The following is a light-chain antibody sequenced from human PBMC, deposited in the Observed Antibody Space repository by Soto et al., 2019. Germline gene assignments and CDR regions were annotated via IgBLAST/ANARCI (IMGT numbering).Light chain of an antibody. V-gene: IGKV3-11*01. CDR3: QQRSKFPRT. Sequence: EILLTQSPATLSSSPGERATISCRASQRVGHYLAWYQQRPGQAPRLLIYGASKRATGIPARFSASGSETGVTLTISSLEADDFAVYFCQQRSKFPRTFGGGTKIEVK. J-gene: IGKJ4*01. CDR2: GAS. CDR1: QRVGHY.